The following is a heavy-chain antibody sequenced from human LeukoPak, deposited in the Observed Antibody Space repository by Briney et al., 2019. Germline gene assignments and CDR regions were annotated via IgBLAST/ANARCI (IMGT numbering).Heavy chain of an antibody. CDR1: GGSISSYY. D-gene: IGHD3-3*01. J-gene: IGHJ3*02. CDR2: IYTSGST. V-gene: IGHV4-4*07. CDR3: ATFGVVIDAFDI. Sequence: SETLSLTCTVSGGSISSYYWSWIRQPAGKGLEWIGRIYTSGSTNYNPSLKSRVTISVDTSKNQFSLKLSSVTAADTAVYYCATFGVVIDAFDIWGQGTMVTVSS.